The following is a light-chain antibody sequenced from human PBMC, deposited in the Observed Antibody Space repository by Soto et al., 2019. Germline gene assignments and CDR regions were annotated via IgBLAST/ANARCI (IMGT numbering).Light chain of an antibody. CDR1: QSVSSN. CDR2: GAS. CDR3: QQYNNWPSWT. J-gene: IGKJ1*01. V-gene: IGKV3-15*01. Sequence: IVMTQSPATLSVSPGERATLSCGASQSVSSNLAWYQQKPGQAPRLLIYGASTRATGIPARFSGSGSGTEFTLTISSLQSEDFAVYYCQQYNNWPSWTFGQGTKV.